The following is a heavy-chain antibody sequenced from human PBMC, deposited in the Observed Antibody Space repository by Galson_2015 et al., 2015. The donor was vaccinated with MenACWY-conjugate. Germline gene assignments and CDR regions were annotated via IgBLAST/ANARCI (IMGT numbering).Heavy chain of an antibody. D-gene: IGHD6-13*01. CDR1: GDSIASSNY. V-gene: IGHV4-4*02. Sequence: SETLSLTCAVSGDSIASSNYWSWVRQPLGRGLEWIGEIYLNGITNYNPSLKSRVVISIDRSNNQLSLKLPSVTAADTAVYYYTRRKSLGAAAVVFDSWGLGILVTVSS. CDR2: IYLNGIT. J-gene: IGHJ4*02. CDR3: TRRKSLGAAAVVFDS.